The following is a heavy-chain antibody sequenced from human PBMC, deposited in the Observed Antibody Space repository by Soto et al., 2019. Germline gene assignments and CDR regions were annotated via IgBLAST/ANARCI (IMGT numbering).Heavy chain of an antibody. D-gene: IGHD2-2*01. J-gene: IGHJ6*02. Sequence: SETMSLPCAVSGGSISSGGYSWSWIRQPPGKGLEWIGCIYYSGSTYYNPSLKSRVTVSVDTSKNQFSLKLSSVTAADTAVYYCARDFEYRGSSGLDVWGRGTTVTVSS. CDR3: ARDFEYRGSSGLDV. V-gene: IGHV4-30-2*03. CDR1: GGSISSGGYS. CDR2: IYYSGST.